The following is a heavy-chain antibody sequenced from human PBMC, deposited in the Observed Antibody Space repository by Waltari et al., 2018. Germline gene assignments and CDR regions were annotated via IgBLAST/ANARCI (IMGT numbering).Heavy chain of an antibody. J-gene: IGHJ4*02. D-gene: IGHD5-18*01. CDR2: ISSSSSYI. CDR3: ARGGTNTAMVGY. V-gene: IGHV3-21*01. Sequence: EVQLVESGGGLVKPGGSLRLSCAASGFTFSSYSMNWVRQAPGKGLECVSSISSSSSYIYYADSVKGRFTISRDNAKNSLYLQMNSRRAEDTAVYYCARGGTNTAMVGYWGQGTLVTVSS. CDR1: GFTFSSYS.